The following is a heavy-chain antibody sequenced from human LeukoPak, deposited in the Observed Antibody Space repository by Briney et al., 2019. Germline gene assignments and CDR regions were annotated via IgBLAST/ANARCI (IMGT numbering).Heavy chain of an antibody. V-gene: IGHV3-21*01. J-gene: IGHJ3*02. CDR2: ISSSSSYI. CDR1: GFTFSGYS. Sequence: PGGSLRLSCAASGFTFSGYSMNWVRQAPGKGLEWVSSISSSSSYIYYADSVKGRFTISRDNAKNSLYLQMNSLRAEDTAVYYCARGSHRDGSAFDIWGQGTMVTVSS. CDR3: ARGSHRDGSAFDI. D-gene: IGHD5-24*01.